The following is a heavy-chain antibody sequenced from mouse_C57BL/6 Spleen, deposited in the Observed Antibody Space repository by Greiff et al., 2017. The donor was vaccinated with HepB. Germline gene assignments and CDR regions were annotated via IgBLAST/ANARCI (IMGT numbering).Heavy chain of an antibody. CDR2: IYPGDGDT. Sequence: QVQLQQSGAELVKPGASVKISCKASGYAFSSYWMNWVKQRPGKGLEWIGQIYPGDGDTNYNGKFKGKATLTADKSSSTAYMQLSSLTSEDSAVYCCARSYPECYSYYFDYWGQGTTLTVSS. J-gene: IGHJ2*01. CDR1: GYAFSSYW. D-gene: IGHD2-12*01. CDR3: ARSYPECYSYYFDY. V-gene: IGHV1-80*01.